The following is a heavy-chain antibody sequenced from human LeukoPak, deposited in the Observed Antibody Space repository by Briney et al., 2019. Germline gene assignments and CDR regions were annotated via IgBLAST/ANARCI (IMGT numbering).Heavy chain of an antibody. V-gene: IGHV1-46*01. CDR3: ARGASLTYYYDSGGYGGDI. D-gene: IGHD3-22*01. CDR2: INPSGGST. J-gene: IGHJ3*02. CDR1: GYTFTSYY. Sequence: ASVKVSCKASGYTFTSYYMHWVRQAPGQGLEWMGIINPSGGSTSYAQKFQGRVTMTRDTSISTAYMELSRLRSDDTAVYYCARGASLTYYYDSGGYGGDIWGQGAMVTVSS.